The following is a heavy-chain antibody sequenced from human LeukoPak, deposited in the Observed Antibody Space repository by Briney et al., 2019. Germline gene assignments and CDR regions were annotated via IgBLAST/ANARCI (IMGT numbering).Heavy chain of an antibody. Sequence: PGGSLRLSCAASRFTFSSYGMHWVRQAPGKGLEWVALISYDGSNKYYADSVRGRFTISRDNSKSTLYLQMNSLRAEDTAVYYCAKGELGLWFDYWGQGTLVTVSS. CDR2: ISYDGSNK. CDR1: RFTFSSYG. V-gene: IGHV3-30*18. D-gene: IGHD5-18*01. CDR3: AKGELGLWFDY. J-gene: IGHJ4*02.